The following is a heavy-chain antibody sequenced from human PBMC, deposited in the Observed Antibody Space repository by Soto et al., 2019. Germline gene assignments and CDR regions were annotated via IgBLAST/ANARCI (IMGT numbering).Heavy chain of an antibody. CDR1: GFTFSNCL. Sequence: EGSLRLSCAASGFTFSNCLMNWVRQAPGKGLEWVGRIKSKTDGGTTDYAAPVKGRFTISRDDSQNTLYLQMNSLKTEDTAVYYCTTSVTAAARSYYYYYYGMDVWGQGTTVTVSS. CDR2: IKSKTDGGTT. V-gene: IGHV3-15*07. J-gene: IGHJ6*02. D-gene: IGHD6-13*01. CDR3: TTSVTAAARSYYYYYYGMDV.